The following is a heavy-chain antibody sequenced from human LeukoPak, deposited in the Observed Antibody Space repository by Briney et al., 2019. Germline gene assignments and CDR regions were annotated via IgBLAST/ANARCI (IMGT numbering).Heavy chain of an antibody. CDR2: IYYSGST. CDR1: GGSISSYY. Sequence: SETLSLTCTVSGGSISSYYWSWIRQPPGKGLEWIGYIYYSGSTNYNPSLKSRVTISVDTSKNQFSLKLSSVTAADTAVYYCARDSELRAYYYYMDVWGKGTTVTVSS. D-gene: IGHD1-14*01. J-gene: IGHJ6*03. V-gene: IGHV4-59*12. CDR3: ARDSELRAYYYYMDV.